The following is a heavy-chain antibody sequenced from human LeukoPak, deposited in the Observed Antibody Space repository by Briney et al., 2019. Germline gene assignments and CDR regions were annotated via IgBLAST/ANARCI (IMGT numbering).Heavy chain of an antibody. V-gene: IGHV3-23*01. D-gene: IGHD5-24*01. J-gene: IGHJ4*02. CDR2: ISGSGGST. Sequence: GGSLRLSCAASGFTFSSYAMSWVRRAPGKGLEWVSAISGSGGSTYYADSVKGRFTISRDNSKNTLYLQMNSLRAEDTAVYYCAKDGEMATIPDYWGQGTLVTVSS. CDR1: GFTFSSYA. CDR3: AKDGEMATIPDY.